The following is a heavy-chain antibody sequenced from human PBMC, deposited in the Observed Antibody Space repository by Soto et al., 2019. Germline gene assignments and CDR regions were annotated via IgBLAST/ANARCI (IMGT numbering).Heavy chain of an antibody. D-gene: IGHD3-22*01. V-gene: IGHV1-2*02. Sequence: ASVKVSCKASGYTFTGYYMHWVLQAPGQGLEWMGWINPNSGGTNYAQKFQGRVTMTRDTSISTAYMELSRLRSDDTAVYYCARARYYDSSGYYHEPWYYFDYWGQGTLVTVSS. J-gene: IGHJ4*02. CDR2: INPNSGGT. CDR3: ARARYYDSSGYYHEPWYYFDY. CDR1: GYTFTGYY.